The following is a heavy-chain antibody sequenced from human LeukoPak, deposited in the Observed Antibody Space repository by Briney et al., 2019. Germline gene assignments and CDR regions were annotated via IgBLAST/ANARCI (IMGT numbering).Heavy chain of an antibody. V-gene: IGHV3-33*08. CDR1: GFTFSSYW. Sequence: SGGSLRLSCAASGFTFSSYWMSWVRQAPGKGLEWVAVIWYDGNREFYADSVKGRFTISRDNAKNSLYLQMNSLRAEDTAVYYCARDTGDNLRYFDHITFDIWGQGTMVTVSS. CDR2: IWYDGNRE. D-gene: IGHD3-9*01. CDR3: ARDTGDNLRYFDHITFDI. J-gene: IGHJ3*02.